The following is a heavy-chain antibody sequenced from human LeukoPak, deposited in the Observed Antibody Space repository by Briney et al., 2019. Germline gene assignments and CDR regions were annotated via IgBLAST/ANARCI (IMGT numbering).Heavy chain of an antibody. CDR1: GGSISSSNW. CDR2: DYCGGNT. D-gene: IGHD3-10*01. Sequence: SGTLSLTCAVSGGSISSSNWWSWVRQPPGKGLEWIGYDYCGGNTNYDPSLKRRVTISVDTSKNQFSLTLTSVTAADTAVYFCARDHFGSLDSWGQGILVTVSS. J-gene: IGHJ4*02. V-gene: IGHV4-4*02. CDR3: ARDHFGSLDS.